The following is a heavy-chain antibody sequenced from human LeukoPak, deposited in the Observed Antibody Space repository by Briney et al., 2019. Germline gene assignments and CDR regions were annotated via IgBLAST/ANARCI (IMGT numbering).Heavy chain of an antibody. CDR3: ASSAYCGGDCYRWFDP. D-gene: IGHD2-21*02. Sequence: SETLSLTCAVYDGSFSGYYWSWIRQPPGKGLEWIGEINHSGSTNYNPSLKSRVTISVDTSKNQFSLKLSSVTAADTAVYYCASSAYCGGDCYRWFDPWGQGTLVTVSS. V-gene: IGHV4-34*01. CDR1: DGSFSGYY. CDR2: INHSGST. J-gene: IGHJ5*02.